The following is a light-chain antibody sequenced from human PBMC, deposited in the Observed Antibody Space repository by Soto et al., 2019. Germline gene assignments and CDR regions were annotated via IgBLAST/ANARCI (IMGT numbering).Light chain of an antibody. J-gene: IGLJ2*01. Sequence: QSVLTQPPSASGTPGQRVTISCSGGSSNIGRNTVNWYQQLPGTAPKVLIYSNNQRPSGVPDRFSGSKSGTSASLAISGLQSEDEGDYYCAAWDDSLSGLLFGGGTQLTVL. V-gene: IGLV1-44*01. CDR3: AAWDDSLSGLL. CDR2: SNN. CDR1: SSNIGRNT.